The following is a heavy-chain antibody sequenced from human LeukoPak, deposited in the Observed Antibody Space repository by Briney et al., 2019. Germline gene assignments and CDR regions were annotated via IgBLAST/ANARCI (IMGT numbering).Heavy chain of an antibody. CDR1: GYTFTGYY. D-gene: IGHD2-21*01. CDR2: INPNSGGT. Sequence: ASVKVSCKASGYTFTGYYMHWVRQAPGQGLEWMGWINPNSGGTNYAQKFQGRVTMTRDTSISTAYMELSRLRSDDTAVYYCARVGGGDWYYYCYGMDVWGQGTTVTVSS. CDR3: ARVGGGDWYYYCYGMDV. J-gene: IGHJ6*02. V-gene: IGHV1-2*02.